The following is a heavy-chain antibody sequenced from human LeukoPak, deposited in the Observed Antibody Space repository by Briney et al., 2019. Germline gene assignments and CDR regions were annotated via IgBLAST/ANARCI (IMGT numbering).Heavy chain of an antibody. CDR1: GFTVSSNY. CDR2: ISLNGGAT. Sequence: GSLRLSCAVSGFTVSSNYMSWVRQAQGKGLEWVSGISLNGGATGYADSVKGRFTISRDNGKNSLYLQMNSLRAEDTAVYYCARDKGSGSYFPFDYWGQGTLVTVSS. J-gene: IGHJ4*02. V-gene: IGHV3-20*04. CDR3: ARDKGSGSYFPFDY. D-gene: IGHD3-10*01.